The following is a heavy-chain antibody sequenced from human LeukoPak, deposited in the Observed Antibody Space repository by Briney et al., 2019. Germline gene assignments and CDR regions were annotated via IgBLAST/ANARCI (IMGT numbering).Heavy chain of an antibody. CDR3: ARKALGYSSNWYFDY. Sequence: AGGSLRLSCAASGFTFSSYWMNWVRQAPGKGLEWVASIRQDGSEKYYVASLKGRFTISRDNAKNSLYLQMNTLRAADTAVYFCARKALGYSSNWYFDYWGQGTLVTVSS. J-gene: IGHJ4*02. V-gene: IGHV3-7*01. CDR2: IRQDGSEK. D-gene: IGHD6-13*01. CDR1: GFTFSSYW.